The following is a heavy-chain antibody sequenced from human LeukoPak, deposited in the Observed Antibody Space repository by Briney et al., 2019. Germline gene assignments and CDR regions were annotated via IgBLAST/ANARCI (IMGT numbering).Heavy chain of an antibody. Sequence: PGGSLRLSCAVSGFTFSTYSMNWVRQAPGKGLEWVSYISISSSTIYYADSVKGRFTISRDNAKNSLYLQMNSLRAEDTAVYYCARDRRISSGSFDYWGQGTLVTVSS. CDR1: GFTFSTYS. CDR2: ISISSSTI. D-gene: IGHD6-19*01. J-gene: IGHJ4*02. V-gene: IGHV3-48*01. CDR3: ARDRRISSGSFDY.